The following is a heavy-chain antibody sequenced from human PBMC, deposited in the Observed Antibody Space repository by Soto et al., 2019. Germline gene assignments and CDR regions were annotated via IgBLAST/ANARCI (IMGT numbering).Heavy chain of an antibody. CDR3: ARLFLPRSQLLWFGELLHGETYYYYYGMDV. CDR1: GFTFSSYW. Sequence: EVQLVESGGGLVQPGGSLRLSCAASGFTFSSYWMSWVRQAPGKGLEWVANIKQDGSEKYYVDSVKGRFTISRDNAKNSLYLQMNSLRAQETAVDYCARLFLPRSQLLWFGELLHGETYYYYYGMDVWGQGTTVTVSS. CDR2: IKQDGSEK. D-gene: IGHD3-10*01. J-gene: IGHJ6*02. V-gene: IGHV3-7*03.